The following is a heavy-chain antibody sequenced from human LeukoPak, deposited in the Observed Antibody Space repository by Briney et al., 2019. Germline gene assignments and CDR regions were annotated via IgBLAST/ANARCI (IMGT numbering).Heavy chain of an antibody. D-gene: IGHD3-10*01. V-gene: IGHV1-2*02. CDR2: INPNSGGT. CDR1: GYTFTGYY. Sequence: ASVKVSCKASGYTFTGYYMHWVRQAPGQGLEWMGWINPNSGGTNYAQKFQGRVTMTTDTSTSTAYMELRSLRSDDTAVYYCARVLSVRGVIMIDYWGQGTLVTVSS. J-gene: IGHJ4*02. CDR3: ARVLSVRGVIMIDY.